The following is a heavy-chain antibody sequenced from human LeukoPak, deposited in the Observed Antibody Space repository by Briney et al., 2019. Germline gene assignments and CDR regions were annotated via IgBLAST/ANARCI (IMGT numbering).Heavy chain of an antibody. CDR2: IWYDGSNK. J-gene: IGHJ4*02. V-gene: IGHV3-33*08. D-gene: IGHD5-12*01. CDR1: GFTFSDYW. Sequence: AGGSLRLSCAASGFTFSDYWMHWVRQAPGKGLEWVAVIWYDGSNKYYADSVKGRFTISRDNSKNTLYLQMNSLRAEDTAVYYCASGYSGYDSSFDYWGQGTLVTVSS. CDR3: ASGYSGYDSSFDY.